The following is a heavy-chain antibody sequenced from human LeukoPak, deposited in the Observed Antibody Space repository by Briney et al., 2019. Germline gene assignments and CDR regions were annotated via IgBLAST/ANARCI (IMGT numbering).Heavy chain of an antibody. Sequence: PGGSLRLSCAASGFTFSSYSMNWVRQAPGKGLEWVAFIRYDGSNKYYADSVKGRFTISRDNSKNTLYLQMNSLRAEDTAVYYCAKDHVLRYFDWLSAFDPWGQGTLVTVSS. CDR3: AKDHVLRYFDWLSAFDP. J-gene: IGHJ5*02. CDR1: GFTFSSYS. CDR2: IRYDGSNK. D-gene: IGHD3-9*01. V-gene: IGHV3-30*02.